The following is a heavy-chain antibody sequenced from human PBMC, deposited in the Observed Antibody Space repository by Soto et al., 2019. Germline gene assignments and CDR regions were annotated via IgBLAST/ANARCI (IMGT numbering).Heavy chain of an antibody. V-gene: IGHV1-3*01. Sequence: ASVKVSCKASGYTFTSYAMHWVRQAPGQRLEWMGWINAGNGNTKYSQKFQGRVTITRDTSASTAYMELSSLRSEDTAVYYCARGILMVYADYYYYMDVWGKGTTVTVSS. J-gene: IGHJ6*03. CDR1: GYTFTSYA. CDR2: INAGNGNT. CDR3: ARGILMVYADYYYYMDV. D-gene: IGHD2-8*01.